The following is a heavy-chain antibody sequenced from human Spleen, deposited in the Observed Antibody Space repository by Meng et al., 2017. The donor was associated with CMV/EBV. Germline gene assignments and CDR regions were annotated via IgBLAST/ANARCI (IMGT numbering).Heavy chain of an antibody. J-gene: IGHJ6*02. D-gene: IGHD3-3*01. Sequence: LSLTCAVYGGSFSGYYWSWIRQAPGKGLEWVSYISSSGSTIYYADSVKGRFTISRDNAKNSLYLQMNSLRAEDTAVYYCARAARYDFWSGYYRYYYGMDVWGQGTTVTVSS. CDR2: ISSSGSTI. CDR3: ARAARYDFWSGYYRYYYGMDV. V-gene: IGHV3-11*04. CDR1: GGSFSGYY.